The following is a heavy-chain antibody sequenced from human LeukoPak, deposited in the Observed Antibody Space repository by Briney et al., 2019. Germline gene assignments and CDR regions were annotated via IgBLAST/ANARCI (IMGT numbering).Heavy chain of an antibody. CDR3: AKEGQLVRSVDAFDI. CDR2: ISGSGGST. Sequence: GGSLRLSCAASGFTFSSYAMSWVRQAPGKGLEWVSAISGSGGSTYYADSVKGRFTISRDNAKNSLYLQMNSLRAEDTALYYCAKEGQLVRSVDAFDIWGQGTMVTVSS. CDR1: GFTFSSYA. J-gene: IGHJ3*02. V-gene: IGHV3-23*01. D-gene: IGHD6-13*01.